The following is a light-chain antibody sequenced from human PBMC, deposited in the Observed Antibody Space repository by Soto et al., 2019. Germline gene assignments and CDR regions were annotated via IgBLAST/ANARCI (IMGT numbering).Light chain of an antibody. CDR1: SSDVGSYNF. CDR2: DVA. V-gene: IGLV2-11*01. J-gene: IGLJ1*01. Sequence: QSALTQPRSVSGSPGQSVTISCTGTSSDVGSYNFVSWHQQHPGKAPKLMIYDVAKRPSGVPDRFSGSKSGNTASLTVSGLQAEDEGDYYCSSYAGSDYPYVFGTGTKVTVL. CDR3: SSYAGSDYPYV.